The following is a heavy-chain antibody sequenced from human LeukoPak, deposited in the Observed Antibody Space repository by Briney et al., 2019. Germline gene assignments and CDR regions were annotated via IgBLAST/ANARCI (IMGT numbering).Heavy chain of an antibody. CDR1: GFTLRSDA. J-gene: IGHJ4*02. V-gene: IGHV3-23*01. D-gene: IGHD3-22*01. CDR3: AKEQTYYYDSSGCFDY. CDR2: IRWICGST. Sequence: GGSLRLSCAASGFTLRSDAMSWVRQAPGRGGEGVSGIRWICGSTYYPDSVQRRFTISRHNSKNTLYLQMNSLRAEDTAIYYCAKEQTYYYDSSGCFDYWRRRTLVSVSS.